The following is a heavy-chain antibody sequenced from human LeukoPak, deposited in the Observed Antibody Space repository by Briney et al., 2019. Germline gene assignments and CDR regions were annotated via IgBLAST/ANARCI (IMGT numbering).Heavy chain of an antibody. Sequence: SVKVSCKASGGTFSSYAISWVRQAPGQGLEWMGRIIPIFGTANYAQKFQGRVTITTDESTSTAYMELSSLRSEGTAVYYCASPTTFRGSGLDYWGQGTLVTVSS. CDR3: ASPTTFRGSGLDY. J-gene: IGHJ4*02. V-gene: IGHV1-69*05. CDR1: GGTFSSYA. CDR2: IIPIFGTA. D-gene: IGHD3-3*01.